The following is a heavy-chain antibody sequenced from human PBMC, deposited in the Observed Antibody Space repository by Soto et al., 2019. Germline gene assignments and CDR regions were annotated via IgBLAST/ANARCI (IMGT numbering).Heavy chain of an antibody. D-gene: IGHD3-22*01. J-gene: IGHJ4*02. CDR1: GGAFNNYP. CDR3: ARATFFRKGYYDATDYYFFDD. V-gene: IGHV1-69*01. CDR2: IFPRLGTT. Sequence: QVQLVQSGAELKTPGSSVSVSCKASGGAFNNYPISWVRQAPGQGLEWMGGIFPRLGTTTYAREVQGRVTMTADESTTTVSMTLTSLRSEDTAIYYCARATFFRKGYYDATDYYFFDDWGQGTLVTVSS.